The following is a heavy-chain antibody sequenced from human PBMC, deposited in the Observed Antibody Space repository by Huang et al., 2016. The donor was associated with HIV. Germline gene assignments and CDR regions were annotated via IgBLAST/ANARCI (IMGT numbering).Heavy chain of an antibody. D-gene: IGHD2-21*01. CDR1: GYTLTELS. Sequence: QVQLVQSGAEVKKPGASVKVSCKVSGYTLTELSIHWVRQAPGKGLEWRGGFEPEHGETNYAQNVQGRVTMTEETSTDTAYMELNSLRSEDTAVYYCATGFDTYYDIWGQGTMVIASS. CDR3: ATGFDTYYDI. CDR2: FEPEHGET. J-gene: IGHJ3*02. V-gene: IGHV1-24*01.